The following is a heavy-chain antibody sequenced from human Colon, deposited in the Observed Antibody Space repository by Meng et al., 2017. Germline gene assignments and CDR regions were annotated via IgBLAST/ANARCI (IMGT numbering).Heavy chain of an antibody. V-gene: IGHV3-23*01. CDR3: AKGRTSDY. Sequence: RRGGSLRPPCAEKRFTLNENDMTWVRQPPGKGLEWVSAISNSGTSTYDADSVKGRFTISRDNSRNTLYLQMNSLRAEDTAVYYCAKGRTSDYWGQGTLVTVSS. CDR1: RFTLNEND. CDR2: ISNSGTST. D-gene: IGHD3/OR15-3a*01. J-gene: IGHJ4*02.